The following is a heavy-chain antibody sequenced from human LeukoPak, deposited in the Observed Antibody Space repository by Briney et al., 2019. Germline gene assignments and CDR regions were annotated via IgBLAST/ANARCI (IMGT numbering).Heavy chain of an antibody. V-gene: IGHV3-20*04. CDR1: GFTFDDYG. J-gene: IGHJ4*02. CDR3: ARGFCTNGVCYLFDC. Sequence: GGSMRLSCAASGFTFDDYGMSWVRHAPGKGLEWVSGINWNGGSTGYADSVKGRFTISRDNAKNSLYLQMNSLRVGDTALYYCARGFCTNGVCYLFDCWGQGTLVTVSS. D-gene: IGHD2-8*01. CDR2: INWNGGST.